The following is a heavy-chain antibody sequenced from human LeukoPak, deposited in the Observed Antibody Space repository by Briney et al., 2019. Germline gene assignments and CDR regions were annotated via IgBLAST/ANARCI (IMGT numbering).Heavy chain of an antibody. D-gene: IGHD4-17*01. CDR1: GNSFGDYY. CDR2: IYTSGST. J-gene: IGHJ5*02. Sequence: SETLSLTCTVSGNSFGDYYWSWIRQPAGKGLEWIGRIYTSGSTTYNPSLKSRVTMSVDTSKSQFTLNLMSVTAADTAVYYCTRDTGTTGEVKFDPWGQGTLVTVSS. V-gene: IGHV4-4*07. CDR3: TRDTGTTGEVKFDP.